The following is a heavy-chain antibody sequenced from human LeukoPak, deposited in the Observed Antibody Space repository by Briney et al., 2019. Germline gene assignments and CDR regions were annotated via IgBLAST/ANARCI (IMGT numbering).Heavy chain of an antibody. J-gene: IGHJ4*02. CDR2: FGTAGDT. D-gene: IGHD2-2*03. V-gene: IGHV3-13*04. Sequence: GGSLRLPCAFCGFIHRRQHTLGATQATGRGLEWVSPFGTAGDTFYPGSVKGRFTISRENAKNSLYLQMNSLRAEDTAVYYCARWMNDWGQGTLVTVSS. CDR1: GFIHRRQH. CDR3: ARWMND.